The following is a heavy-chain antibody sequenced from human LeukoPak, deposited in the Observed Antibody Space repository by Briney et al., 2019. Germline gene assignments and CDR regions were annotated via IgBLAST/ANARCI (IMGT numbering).Heavy chain of an antibody. Sequence: GGSLRLSCAASGFTFSSYAMQWVRQAPGKGLEYVSAISSNGGSTYYANSVKGRFTISRGNSKNLLYLQMGSLRAEDMAVYYCARVGTGDGYYPNTGGYFDYWGQGTLVTVSS. V-gene: IGHV3-64*01. CDR3: ARVGTGDGYYPNTGGYFDY. CDR2: ISSNGGST. CDR1: GFTFSSYA. D-gene: IGHD5-24*01. J-gene: IGHJ4*02.